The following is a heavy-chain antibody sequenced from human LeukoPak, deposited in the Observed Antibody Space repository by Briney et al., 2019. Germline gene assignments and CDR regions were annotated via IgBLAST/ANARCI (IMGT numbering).Heavy chain of an antibody. CDR3: ARDSSSYYFDY. CDR1: GFSVTSNH. CDR2: IYTGGTT. Sequence: GGSLRLSCAASGFSVTSNHMNWVRQAPGKGLEWVTIIYTGGTTHYADSLNDRFTISRDDSINTLYLQMNSLRAEDTAVYYCARDSSSYYFDYWGQGTLVTVSS. D-gene: IGHD6-6*01. V-gene: IGHV3-66*01. J-gene: IGHJ4*02.